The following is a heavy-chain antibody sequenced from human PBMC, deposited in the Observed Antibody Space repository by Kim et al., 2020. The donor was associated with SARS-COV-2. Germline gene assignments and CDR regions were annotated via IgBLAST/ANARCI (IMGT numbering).Heavy chain of an antibody. V-gene: IGHV3-30*18. CDR2: ISYDGSDK. D-gene: IGHD3-10*01. Sequence: GGSLRLSCAVSGFNFKNHAMHWVRQAPGKGPEWVALISYDGSDKYYADSVKGRFSISRDNSKNTLSLQMNSLTTEDTAVYYCVQDPYFYGSENFYTDYFGSWGQGTRVTVSS. CDR3: VQDPYFYGSENFYTDYFGS. J-gene: IGHJ4*02. CDR1: GFNFKNHA.